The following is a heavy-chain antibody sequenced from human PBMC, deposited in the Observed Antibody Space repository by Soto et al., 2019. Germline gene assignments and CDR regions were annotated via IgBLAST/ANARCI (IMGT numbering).Heavy chain of an antibody. V-gene: IGHV3-33*01. Sequence: QVQLVESGGGVVRPGTSLRLSCEGSGFSFSDYGMNWVRQAPGKGLGWVAVIWYDGSVRRYADSVKGRFTISRDISKNTLYLQMNSLSVEDTAVYFCARGGKWELLLRLWGQGTLVTVSS. J-gene: IGHJ4*02. CDR1: GFSFSDYG. CDR3: ARGGKWELLLRL. CDR2: IWYDGSVR. D-gene: IGHD1-26*01.